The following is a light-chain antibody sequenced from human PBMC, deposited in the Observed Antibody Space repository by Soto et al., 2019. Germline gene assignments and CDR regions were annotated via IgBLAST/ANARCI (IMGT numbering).Light chain of an antibody. J-gene: IGKJ1*01. CDR1: QSVSSN. CDR3: QLYNNWPPDAWT. V-gene: IGKV3-15*01. CDR2: GAS. Sequence: EIVMTQSPATLSVSPGERATLSCRASQSVSSNLAWYQQKPGQAPRLLIYGASTRATGIPARFSGSGSGTEFTLTISSLQSEDFAVYYCQLYNNWPPDAWTFGQGTKVEIK.